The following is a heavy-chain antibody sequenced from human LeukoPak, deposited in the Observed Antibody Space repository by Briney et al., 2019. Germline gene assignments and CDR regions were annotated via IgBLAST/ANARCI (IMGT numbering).Heavy chain of an antibody. Sequence: PGGSLRLSCVVSGFDLSGYYMSWIRQAPGKGLEWISYISSSGGNIYFADAVKGRFTMSRDNARGSPYLQMNSLRADDTAIYYCARRRDYFDYWGQGTPVTVSS. J-gene: IGHJ4*02. CDR2: ISSSGGNI. V-gene: IGHV3-11*01. CDR1: GFDLSGYY. CDR3: ARRRDYFDY.